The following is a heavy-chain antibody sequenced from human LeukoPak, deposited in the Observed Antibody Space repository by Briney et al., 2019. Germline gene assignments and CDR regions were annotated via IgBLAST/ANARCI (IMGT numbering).Heavy chain of an antibody. V-gene: IGHV5-51*01. CDR2: IYPGDSDT. CDR3: ARLQATVSEDWFDP. D-gene: IGHD4-17*01. Sequence: GESLKISCKGSGYSFTSYWIGWVRQIPGKGLEWMGVIYPGDSDTRYSPSFQGQVTISADKSISTAYLQWSSLKASDTAMYYCARLQATVSEDWFDPWGQGTLVTVSS. J-gene: IGHJ5*02. CDR1: GYSFTSYW.